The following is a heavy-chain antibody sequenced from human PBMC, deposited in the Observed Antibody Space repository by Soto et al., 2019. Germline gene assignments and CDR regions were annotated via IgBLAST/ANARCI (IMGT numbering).Heavy chain of an antibody. J-gene: IGHJ4*02. CDR1: GYTFTSYA. Sequence: ASVKVSCKASGYTFTSYAMHWVRQAPGQRLEWMGWINAGSGNTKYSQKFQGRVTITRDTSASTAYMELSSLRSEDTAVYYCARGLHNTSDYWGKGTLVTVSS. CDR2: INAGSGNT. V-gene: IGHV1-3*01. D-gene: IGHD2-21*02. CDR3: ARGLHNTSDY.